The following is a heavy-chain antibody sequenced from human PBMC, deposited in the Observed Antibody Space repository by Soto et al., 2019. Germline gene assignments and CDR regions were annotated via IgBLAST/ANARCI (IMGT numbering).Heavy chain of an antibody. CDR3: SSSSDV. J-gene: IGHJ6*02. CDR2: IDNSDSYT. CDR1: GYHFTYYL. V-gene: IGHV5-10-1*01. Sequence: GESLKISCKGSGYHFTYYLIIWVRQMPGKGLGGVGRIDNSDSYTKYSPSLQGDVTIPADKSIGTAYLQWSRLKASDTETYYCSSSSDVWGQGTTVTVYS.